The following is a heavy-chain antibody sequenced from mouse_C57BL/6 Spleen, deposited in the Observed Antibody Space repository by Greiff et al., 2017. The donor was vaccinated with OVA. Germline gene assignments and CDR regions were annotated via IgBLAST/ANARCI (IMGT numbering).Heavy chain of an antibody. V-gene: IGHV1-52*01. CDR1: GYTFTSYW. D-gene: IGHD3-1*01. Sequence: QVQLQQPGAELVRPGSSVKLSCKASGYTFTSYWMHWVKQRPIQGLEWIGNIDPSDSETQYNQKFKDKATLTVDNSSSTAYMQLSSLTSEDSAVYYCAREGSGAYYAMDYWGQGTSVTVSS. CDR2: IDPSDSET. CDR3: AREGSGAYYAMDY. J-gene: IGHJ4*01.